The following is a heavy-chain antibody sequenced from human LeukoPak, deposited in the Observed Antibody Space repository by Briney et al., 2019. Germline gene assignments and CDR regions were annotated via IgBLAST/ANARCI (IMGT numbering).Heavy chain of an antibody. V-gene: IGHV1-46*01. J-gene: IGHJ4*02. CDR2: INPSGGST. CDR3: ARDVNPTRYSSSWLFDY. D-gene: IGHD6-13*01. Sequence: ASVKVSYKASRSLVTSYDINWARQAPGQGLEWMGIINPSGGSTSYAQKFQRRVTMTRDTSTGTVYMELSSLRSEDTAVYYCARDVNPTRYSSSWLFDYWGQGTLVTVSS. CDR1: RSLVTSYD.